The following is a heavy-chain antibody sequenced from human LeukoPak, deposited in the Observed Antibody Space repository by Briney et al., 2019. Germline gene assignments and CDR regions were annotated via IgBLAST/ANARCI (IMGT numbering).Heavy chain of an antibody. CDR3: ARAYCSGGSCYNDAFDI. J-gene: IGHJ3*02. D-gene: IGHD2-15*01. CDR1: GGSISSGGYS. Sequence: PSETLSLTCAVSGGSISSGGYSWSWIRQPPGKGLEWIGYIYHSGSTYYNPSLKSRVTISVDRPKNQFSLKLSSVTAADTAVYYCARAYCSGGSCYNDAFDIWGQGTMVTVSS. CDR2: IYHSGST. V-gene: IGHV4-30-2*01.